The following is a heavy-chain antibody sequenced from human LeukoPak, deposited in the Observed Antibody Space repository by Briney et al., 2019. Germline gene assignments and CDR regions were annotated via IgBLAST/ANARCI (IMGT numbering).Heavy chain of an antibody. CDR2: SYPGHSDN. V-gene: IGHV5-51*04. J-gene: IGHJ4*02. Sequence: GGARQISGKGSGSLFTSYWIGGGRRLPGKGVEWMGISYPGHSDNRYSPSFQGQVSISAYKPIRTASLQWRSLKASDTAMYYCARSIPPAAAGDTFDYRRQRTLLTVSS. CDR3: ARSIPPAAAGDTFDY. CDR1: GSLFTSYW. D-gene: IGHD6-13*01.